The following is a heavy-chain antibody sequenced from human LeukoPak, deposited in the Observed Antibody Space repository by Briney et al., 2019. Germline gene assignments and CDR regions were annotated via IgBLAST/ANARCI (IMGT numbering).Heavy chain of an antibody. Sequence: GGALRLSCAASGLTFSDYWMSWVRQAPGKGLEWVANIKQDGSEKYYVDSVKGRFTISRDNAKNSLYLQINSLRAEDTAVYYCASGQQLGYWGQGTLVTVSS. CDR3: ASGQQLGY. CDR1: GLTFSDYW. D-gene: IGHD6-6*01. V-gene: IGHV3-7*01. CDR2: IKQDGSEK. J-gene: IGHJ4*02.